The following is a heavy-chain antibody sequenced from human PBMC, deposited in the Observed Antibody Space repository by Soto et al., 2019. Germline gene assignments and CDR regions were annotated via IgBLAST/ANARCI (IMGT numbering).Heavy chain of an antibody. D-gene: IGHD6-13*01. Sequence: QVQLVQSGAEVKKPGSSVKVSCKASGGTFSSYTISWVRQAPGQGLEWMGRIIPILGIANYAQKFQGRVTSTADKSTSTAYMELSSLRSEDTAVYYCARDQPQQLVYGMDVWGQGTTVTVSS. V-gene: IGHV1-69*08. CDR2: IIPILGIA. CDR3: ARDQPQQLVYGMDV. CDR1: GGTFSSYT. J-gene: IGHJ6*02.